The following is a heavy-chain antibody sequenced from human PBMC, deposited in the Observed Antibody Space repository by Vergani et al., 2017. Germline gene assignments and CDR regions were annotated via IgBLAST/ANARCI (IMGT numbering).Heavy chain of an antibody. CDR3: ARWVDRYYDYYGMDV. CDR1: FGSISSYY. J-gene: IGHJ6*02. Sequence: QVQLQESGPGLVKPSETLSLTCTVSFGSISSYYWSWIRQPPGKGLEWIGYIYYSGSTNYNPSLKSRVTISVDTSKNQFSLKLSSVTAADTAVYCCARWVDRYYDYYGMDVWGQGTTVTVSS. V-gene: IGHV4-59*01. CDR2: IYYSGST. D-gene: IGHD2-15*01.